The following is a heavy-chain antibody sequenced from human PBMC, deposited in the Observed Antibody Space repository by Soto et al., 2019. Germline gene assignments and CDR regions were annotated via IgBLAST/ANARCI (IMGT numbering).Heavy chain of an antibody. D-gene: IGHD3-9*01. Sequence: PSETPSLTCTVSGDSISSSYWSWLRQSPGKGLEWIGYIYYTGSTNYNPSLKGRVTISVDTSKKQFSLKLTSVTAADTAVFFCARLYPYYDFLTGSQMFAFDIWGQGTMVTVSS. J-gene: IGHJ3*02. CDR3: ARLYPYYDFLTGSQMFAFDI. V-gene: IGHV4-59*01. CDR1: GDSISSSY. CDR2: IYYTGST.